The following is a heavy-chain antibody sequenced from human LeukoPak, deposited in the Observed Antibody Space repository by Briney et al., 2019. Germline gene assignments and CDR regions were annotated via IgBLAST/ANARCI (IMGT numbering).Heavy chain of an antibody. CDR1: GFTFSSYG. J-gene: IGHJ4*02. D-gene: IGHD2-21*01. CDR2: ISYDGSNK. V-gene: IGHV3-30*03. Sequence: PGGSLRLSCAASGFTFSSYGMHWVRQAPGKGLEWVAVISYDGSNKYYADSVKGRFTISRDNSKNTLYLQMNSLRSEDTAVYYCARWVRSFAEIDYWGQGTLVTVSS. CDR3: ARWVRSFAEIDY.